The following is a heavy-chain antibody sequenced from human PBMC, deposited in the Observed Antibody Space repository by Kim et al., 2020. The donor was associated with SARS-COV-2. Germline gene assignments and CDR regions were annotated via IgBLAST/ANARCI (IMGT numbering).Heavy chain of an antibody. CDR2: ISYDGSNK. CDR1: GFTFSSYG. Sequence: GGSLRLSCAASGFTFSSYGMHWVRQAPGKGLEWVAVISYDGSNKYYADSVKGRFTISRDNSKNTLYLQMNSLRAEDTAVYYCAKGGFTVTTPFDYWGQGTLVTVSS. J-gene: IGHJ4*02. V-gene: IGHV3-30*18. CDR3: AKGGFTVTTPFDY. D-gene: IGHD4-17*01.